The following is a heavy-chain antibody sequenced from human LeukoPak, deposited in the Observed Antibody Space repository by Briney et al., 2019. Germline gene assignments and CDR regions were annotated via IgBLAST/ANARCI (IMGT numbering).Heavy chain of an antibody. V-gene: IGHV4-34*01. CDR2: INHSGST. CDR1: SGSFSGYY. J-gene: IGHJ4*02. CDR3: ARGRSRAAAAGTVGY. D-gene: IGHD6-13*01. Sequence: PSETLSLTCAVYSGSFSGYYWSWIRQPPGKGLEWIGEINHSGSTNYNPSLKSRVTISVDTSKNQFSLKLSSVTAADTAVYYCARGRSRAAAAGTVGYWGQGTLVTVSS.